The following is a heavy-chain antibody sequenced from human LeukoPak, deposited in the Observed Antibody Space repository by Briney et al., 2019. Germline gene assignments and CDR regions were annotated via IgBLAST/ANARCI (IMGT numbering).Heavy chain of an antibody. V-gene: IGHV4-34*01. D-gene: IGHD4-11*01. CDR3: ARGPTYSNYDLDY. Sequence: PGGSLRLSCAASGFTFSSYGMSWVRPPPGKGLEWIGEINHSGSTNYNPSLKSRVTISVDTSKNQFSLKLSSVTAADTAVYYCARGPTYSNYDLDYWGQGTLVTVSS. J-gene: IGHJ4*02. CDR1: GFTFSSYG. CDR2: INHSGST.